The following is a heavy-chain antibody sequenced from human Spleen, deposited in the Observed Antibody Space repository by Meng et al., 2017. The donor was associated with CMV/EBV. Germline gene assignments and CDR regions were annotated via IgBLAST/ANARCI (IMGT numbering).Heavy chain of an antibody. Sequence: GESLKISCAASGFTFRSFWMHWVRQAPGKGLVWVSRINSDGSSITYADSVKGRFTISRDNAKNTLHLQMNSLRAEDTAVYYCARGASGGISFYYGMDVWGQGTTVTVSS. D-gene: IGHD2-15*01. J-gene: IGHJ6*02. CDR3: ARGASGGISFYYGMDV. V-gene: IGHV3-74*03. CDR1: GFTFRSFW. CDR2: INSDGSSI.